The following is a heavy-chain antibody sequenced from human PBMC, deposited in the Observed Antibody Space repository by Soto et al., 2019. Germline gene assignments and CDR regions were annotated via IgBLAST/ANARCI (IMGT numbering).Heavy chain of an antibody. D-gene: IGHD6-13*01. V-gene: IGHV2-5*02. CDR1: GFSLSTSGVG. J-gene: IGHJ5*02. CDR2: IYWADDK. Sequence: QITLKESGPTLVKPTQTLTLTCTLSGFSLSTSGVGVGWIRQPPGKALEWLALIYWADDKRYSPSLKSRLTITKDPSKNQVVLKMTNMDPVDTATYYCAHTGIASDFGCFDPWGQGTLVTVSS. CDR3: AHTGIASDFGCFDP.